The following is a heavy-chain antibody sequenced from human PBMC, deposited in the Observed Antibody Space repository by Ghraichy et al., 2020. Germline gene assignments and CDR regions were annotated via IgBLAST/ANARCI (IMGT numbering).Heavy chain of an antibody. Sequence: ASVKVSCKASGYTFTSYGISWVRQAPGQGLEWMGWISAYNGNTNYAQKLQGRVTMTTDTSTSTAYMELRSLRSDDTAVYYCARVFLPVYYYDSSGYYYAGDAFDIWGQGTMVTVSS. CDR3: ARVFLPVYYYDSSGYYYAGDAFDI. CDR1: GYTFTSYG. J-gene: IGHJ3*02. V-gene: IGHV1-18*01. CDR2: ISAYNGNT. D-gene: IGHD3-22*01.